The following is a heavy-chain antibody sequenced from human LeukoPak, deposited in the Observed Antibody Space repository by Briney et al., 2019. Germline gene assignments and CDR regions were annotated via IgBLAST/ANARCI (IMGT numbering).Heavy chain of an antibody. Sequence: SETLSLTCTVSGGSISSYYWSWIRQPPGKGLEWIGYIYYSGSTNYNPSLKSRVTISVDTSKNQFSLKLSSVTAADAAVYYCARFAAAGIFFDYWGQGTLVTVSS. CDR2: IYYSGST. CDR1: GGSISSYY. V-gene: IGHV4-59*01. CDR3: ARFAAAGIFFDY. J-gene: IGHJ4*02. D-gene: IGHD6-13*01.